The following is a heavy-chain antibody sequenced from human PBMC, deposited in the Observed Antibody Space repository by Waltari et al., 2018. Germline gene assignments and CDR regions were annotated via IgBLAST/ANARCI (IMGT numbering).Heavy chain of an antibody. V-gene: IGHV4-34*01. Sequence: QVQLQQWGAGLLKPSETLSLTCAVYGGSLSGYHWSWIRQPQGKGLAWIGEINHSGSTNYNPSRKSRVTISVDTSKNQFSLKLSSVTAADTAVYYCARGAAAGIYYYYYMDVWGKGTTVTVSS. CDR1: GGSLSGYH. D-gene: IGHD6-13*01. CDR3: ARGAAAGIYYYYYMDV. J-gene: IGHJ6*03. CDR2: INHSGST.